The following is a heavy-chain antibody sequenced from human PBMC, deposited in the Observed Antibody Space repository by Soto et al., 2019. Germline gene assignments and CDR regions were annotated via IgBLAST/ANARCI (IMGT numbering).Heavy chain of an antibody. CDR3: SSVWGGAYDI. Sequence: SETLSLTCTVSGGSISSGEYYWTWIRQPPGKGLEWIGYIYYSGSTNYNPSLKSRVTISVDTSKNQFSLELSSVTAADTAVYYCSSVWGGAYDIWGQGTMVTVSS. CDR2: IYYSGST. CDR1: GGSISSGEYY. V-gene: IGHV4-61*08. J-gene: IGHJ3*02. D-gene: IGHD3-16*01.